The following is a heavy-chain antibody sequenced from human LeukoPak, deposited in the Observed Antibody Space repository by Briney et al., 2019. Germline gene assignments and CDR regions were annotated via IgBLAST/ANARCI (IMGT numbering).Heavy chain of an antibody. J-gene: IGHJ4*02. CDR1: GFTFSSYA. CDR3: AKAYYDSTGYYGY. D-gene: IGHD3-22*01. CDR2: ISGSGGST. V-gene: IGHV3-23*01. Sequence: GGSLRLSCAASGFTFSSYAMSWVRQAPGKGLEWVSTISGSGGSTYYADSVKGRFTISRDDSKNTLYLQMNSLRAEDTAVYYCAKAYYDSTGYYGYWGQGTLVTVSS.